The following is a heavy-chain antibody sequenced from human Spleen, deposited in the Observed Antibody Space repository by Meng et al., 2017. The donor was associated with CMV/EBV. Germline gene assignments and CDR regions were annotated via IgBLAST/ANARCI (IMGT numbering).Heavy chain of an antibody. V-gene: IGHV1-24*01. CDR3: TTGVLVSASLDH. Sequence: RVSGFNLTEISINWVRQPPGKGLEWMGGFDPEDGEAIYAQKFQGRITMAEDTSPDTVYMELSSLRSEDTAVYYCTTGVLVSASLDHWGQGTLVTVSS. CDR1: GFNLTEIS. CDR2: FDPEDGEA. D-gene: IGHD2-15*01. J-gene: IGHJ4*02.